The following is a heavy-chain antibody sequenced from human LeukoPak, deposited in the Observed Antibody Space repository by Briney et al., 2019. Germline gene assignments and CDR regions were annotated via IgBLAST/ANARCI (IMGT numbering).Heavy chain of an antibody. D-gene: IGHD3-3*01. CDR3: ARSVDFWSGYYIPLVV. CDR2: INAGNGNT. Sequence: ASVKVSCKASGYTFTSYAMHWVRQAPGQSLEWMGWINAGNGNTKYSQKFQGRVTITRDTSASTAYMELSSLRSEDTAVYYCARSVDFWSGYYIPLVVWGQGTLVTVSS. J-gene: IGHJ4*02. CDR1: GYTFTSYA. V-gene: IGHV1-3*01.